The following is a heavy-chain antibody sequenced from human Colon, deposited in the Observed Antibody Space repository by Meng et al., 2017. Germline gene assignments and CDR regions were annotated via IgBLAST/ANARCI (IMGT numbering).Heavy chain of an antibody. D-gene: IGHD4-17*01. Sequence: SDTLSPTCNVPGGSVRSGGYYWSWIRRPPGKGREWIGYTYYSGSTDYNPSLKSRVTISVDTSKNQFSLKLSSVTAADTAVYYCAGSNGDDYGEIVDYWGQGTLVTVSS. J-gene: IGHJ4*02. CDR2: TYYSGST. CDR3: AGSNGDDYGEIVDY. CDR1: GGSVRSGGYY. V-gene: IGHV4-61*08.